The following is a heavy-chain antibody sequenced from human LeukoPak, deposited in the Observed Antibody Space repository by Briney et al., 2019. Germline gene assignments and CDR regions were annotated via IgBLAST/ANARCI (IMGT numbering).Heavy chain of an antibody. J-gene: IGHJ4*02. CDR1: GGSITSYF. Sequence: SETLSLTCTVSGGSITSYFWSWIRQPPGKGLEWIGYIYYRGSTTYNPSLKSRVTMSVDTSKNQFSLKLSSMTAADTAVYYCAIRSYLYYFDYWCQGTLVNVSS. CDR2: IYYRGST. D-gene: IGHD3-10*01. V-gene: IGHV4-59*08. CDR3: AIRSYLYYFDY.